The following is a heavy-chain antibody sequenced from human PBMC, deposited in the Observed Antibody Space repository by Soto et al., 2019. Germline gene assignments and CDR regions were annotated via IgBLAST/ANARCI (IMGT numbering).Heavy chain of an antibody. V-gene: IGHV3-48*01. J-gene: IGHJ3*01. CDR3: VRDSCGGDCYDPDAFDV. Sequence: EVQLVESGGGLVQPGGSLRLSCAASGFPFSTYDMNWVRHAPGKGLQWVAYITSSSRSISYADSVKGRFTISRDNAKNSLYLQMNSLRVEDTAVYYCVRDSCGGDCYDPDAFDVWGLGTMITVS. CDR1: GFPFSTYD. D-gene: IGHD2-21*02. CDR2: ITSSSRSI.